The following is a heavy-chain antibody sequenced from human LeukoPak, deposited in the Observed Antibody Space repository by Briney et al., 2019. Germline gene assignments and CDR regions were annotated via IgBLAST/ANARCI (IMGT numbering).Heavy chain of an antibody. J-gene: IGHJ2*01. Sequence: SETLSLTCAVYGGSFSGYYWSWIRQPPGKGLEWIGEINHSGSTNYNPSLKSRVTISVDTSKNQFSLKLSSVTAADTAVYYCARGGGRGWKRTIYWYFDLWGRGTLVTVSS. D-gene: IGHD6-19*01. CDR2: INHSGST. V-gene: IGHV4-34*01. CDR3: ARGGGRGWKRTIYWYFDL. CDR1: GGSFSGYY.